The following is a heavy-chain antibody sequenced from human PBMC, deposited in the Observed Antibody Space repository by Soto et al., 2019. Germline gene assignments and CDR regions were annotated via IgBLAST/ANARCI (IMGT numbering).Heavy chain of an antibody. CDR1: GGSISSYY. V-gene: IGHV4-59*08. D-gene: IGHD3-10*01. J-gene: IGHJ6*03. Sequence: PSETLSLTCTVSGGSISSYYWSWIRQPPGKGLEWIGYIYYSGSTNYNPSLKSRVTISVDTSKNQFSLKLSSVTAADTAVYYCARRYFNRSGSYRDYYYYYYMDVWGKGTTVTVSS. CDR2: IYYSGST. CDR3: ARRYFNRSGSYRDYYYYYYMDV.